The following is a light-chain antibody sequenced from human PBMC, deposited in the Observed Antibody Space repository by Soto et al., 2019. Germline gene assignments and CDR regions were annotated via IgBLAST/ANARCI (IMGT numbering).Light chain of an antibody. J-gene: IGKJ1*01. CDR1: QSVSNNY. Sequence: EIVLTQSPGTLSLSPGERANLSCRASQSVSNNYLAWYQQKPGQAPRLLIYGASNRATGIPDRFSGSGSGIDFTLTISRLEPEDFAVYYCQQYGSSGTFGQGTKVDIK. V-gene: IGKV3-20*01. CDR3: QQYGSSGT. CDR2: GAS.